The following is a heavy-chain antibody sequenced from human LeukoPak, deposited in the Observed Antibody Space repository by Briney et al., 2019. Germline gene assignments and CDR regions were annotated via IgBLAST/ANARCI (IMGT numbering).Heavy chain of an antibody. CDR2: INGSGGST. D-gene: IGHD6-19*01. J-gene: IGHJ4*02. CDR1: GFTFSSYG. CDR3: ARLKAVAGPHYYFDY. V-gene: IGHV3-23*01. Sequence: GGSLRLSCAASGFTFSSYGMSWVRQAPGKGLEWVSAINGSGGSTYYADSVKGRFTISRDNSKNTLFLQMNSLRIDDTAVYYCARLKAVAGPHYYFDYWGQGTLVTVSS.